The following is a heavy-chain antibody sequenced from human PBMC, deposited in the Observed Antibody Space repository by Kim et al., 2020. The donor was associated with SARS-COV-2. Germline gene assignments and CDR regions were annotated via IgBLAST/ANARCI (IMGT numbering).Heavy chain of an antibody. J-gene: IGHJ5*02. D-gene: IGHD3-10*01. Sequence: ESLKISCKGSGYSFTSYWNGWGRQMPGKGLEWMLIIYPGDSDTRYSPSFQGQVTISADKYISTAYLQWNSRKASDTAMYYCARQSPRGSGSPQGWFDPWGQGTLLTVSS. CDR3: ARQSPRGSGSPQGWFDP. V-gene: IGHV5-51*01. CDR2: IYPGDSDT. CDR1: GYSFTSYW.